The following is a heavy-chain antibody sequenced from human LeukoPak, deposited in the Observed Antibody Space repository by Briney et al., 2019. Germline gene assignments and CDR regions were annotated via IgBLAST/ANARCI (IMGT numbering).Heavy chain of an antibody. J-gene: IGHJ4*02. CDR3: AKWGCSGGSCYPFDY. D-gene: IGHD2-15*01. CDR1: GFTFNSHT. V-gene: IGHV3-23*01. Sequence: GGSLRLSCAASGFTFNSHTMSWVRQAPGKGLEWVSAIGGTGNRTYYADSVKGRFTISRDNSKNTLYLQMNSLRAEDTAVYYCAKWGCSGGSCYPFDYWGQGTLVTVSS. CDR2: IGGTGNRT.